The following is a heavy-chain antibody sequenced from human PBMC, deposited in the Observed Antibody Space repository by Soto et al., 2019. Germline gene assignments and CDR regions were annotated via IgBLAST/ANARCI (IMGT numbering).Heavy chain of an antibody. CDR3: ARSQGSSTSLEIYYYYYYGMDV. D-gene: IGHD2-2*01. V-gene: IGHV1-69*01. J-gene: IGHJ6*02. CDR1: GGTFSSYA. CDR2: IIPISGTA. Sequence: QVQLVQSGAEVKKPGSSVKVSCKASGGTFSSYAISWVRQAPGQGLEWMGGIIPISGTANYAQKFQGRATITADEYTSTAYMELSSLRSEDTAVYYCARSQGSSTSLEIYYYYYYGMDVWGQGTTVTVSS.